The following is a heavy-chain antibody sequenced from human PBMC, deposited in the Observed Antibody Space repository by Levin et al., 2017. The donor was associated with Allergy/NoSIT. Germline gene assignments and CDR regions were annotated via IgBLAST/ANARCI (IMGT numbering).Heavy chain of an antibody. CDR3: ARKGGYDPYFDY. V-gene: IGHV1-2*06. CDR2: INPNSGGT. D-gene: IGHD5-12*01. Sequence: ISCTASGYTFTGYYMHWVRQAPGQGLEWMGRINPNSGGTNYAQKFQGRVTMTRDTSISTAYMELSRLRSDDTAVYYCARKGGYDPYFDYWGQGTLVTVSS. J-gene: IGHJ4*02. CDR1: GYTFTGYY.